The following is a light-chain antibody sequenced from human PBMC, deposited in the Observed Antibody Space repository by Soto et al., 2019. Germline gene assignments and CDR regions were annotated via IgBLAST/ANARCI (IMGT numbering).Light chain of an antibody. CDR2: GAS. Sequence: DIQMTQSPSSLSASVGDRITITCRASQTISRYLNWYQQKPGKAPKLLIYGASSLQGGVPSRFSGSGSGTDFTLTISSLQPEDFATYYCLQSYSTPPLTFGGGTKVEIK. CDR1: QTISRY. V-gene: IGKV1-39*01. CDR3: LQSYSTPPLT. J-gene: IGKJ4*01.